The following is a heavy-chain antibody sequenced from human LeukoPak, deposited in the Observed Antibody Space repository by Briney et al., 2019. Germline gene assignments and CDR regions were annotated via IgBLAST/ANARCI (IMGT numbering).Heavy chain of an antibody. J-gene: IGHJ6*02. CDR2: IYFSGST. D-gene: IGHD2-15*01. CDR1: DDSIGNYY. V-gene: IGHV4-59*08. Sequence: SETLSLTCTVSDDSIGNYYWSWIRQSPGKGLEWIGYIYFSGSTNYNPSLKSRVTISADTSKNQFSLKLSSVTAADTAVYYCARHVDGYYYYGMDVWGQGTTVTVSS. CDR3: ARHVDGYYYYGMDV.